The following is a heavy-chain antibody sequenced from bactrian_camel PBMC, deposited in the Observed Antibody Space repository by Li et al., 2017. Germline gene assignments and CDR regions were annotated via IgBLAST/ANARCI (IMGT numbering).Heavy chain of an antibody. Sequence: WFRQGPGQQREGVANIHNDGRTYYVDSVKGRFILSQDNAKTTMFLQMNDLKPEDTAMYLCAARPINTRDCVAGGTAEFGYWGQGTQVTVSS. CDR2: IHNDGRT. D-gene: IGHD1*01. J-gene: IGHJ6*01. CDR3: AARPINTRDCVAGGTAEFGY. V-gene: IGHV3S64*01.